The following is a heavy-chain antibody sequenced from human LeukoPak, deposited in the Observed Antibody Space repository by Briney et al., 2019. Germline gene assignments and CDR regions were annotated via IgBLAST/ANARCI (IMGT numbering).Heavy chain of an antibody. Sequence: SETLSLTCAVYGGSFSGYYWSWIRQPPGKGLEWIGEINHSGSTNYNPSLKSRVTISVDTSKNQFSLKLSSVTAADTAVYYCARGVDYYGSGSYYGSGAFDIWGQGTMVTVSS. CDR1: GGSFSGYY. D-gene: IGHD3-10*01. CDR2: INHSGST. J-gene: IGHJ3*02. CDR3: ARGVDYYGSGSYYGSGAFDI. V-gene: IGHV4-34*01.